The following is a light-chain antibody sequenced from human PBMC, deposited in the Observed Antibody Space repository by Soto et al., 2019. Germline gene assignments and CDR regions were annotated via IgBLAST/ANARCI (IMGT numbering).Light chain of an antibody. V-gene: IGKV4-1*01. CDR1: QSVLYSSNTKNY. CDR2: WPS. J-gene: IGKJ5*01. CDR3: QRYYSPLGLA. Sequence: IVMTQSPDSLAVSLGERATINCKSSQSVLYSSNTKNYLPWYQQQPGQPPKLLIYWPSTRESAVPDRFTGLESGTDFTLTISSLSGEDVAVYSCQRYYSPLGLAFGQGSPLVI.